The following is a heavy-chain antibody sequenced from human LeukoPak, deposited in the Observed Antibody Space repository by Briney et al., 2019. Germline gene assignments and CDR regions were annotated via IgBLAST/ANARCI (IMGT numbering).Heavy chain of an antibody. CDR2: IYYSGST. D-gene: IGHD3-9*01. J-gene: IGHJ4*02. CDR3: ARDPDSYYDILTGYSLFDY. CDR1: GGSISSSSYY. V-gene: IGHV4-39*07. Sequence: PSETLSLTCTVSGGSISSSSYYWGWIRQPPGKGLEWIGSIYYSGSTYYNPSLKGRVTISVDTSKNQFSLKLSSVTAADTAVYYCARDPDSYYDILTGYSLFDYWGQGTLVTVSS.